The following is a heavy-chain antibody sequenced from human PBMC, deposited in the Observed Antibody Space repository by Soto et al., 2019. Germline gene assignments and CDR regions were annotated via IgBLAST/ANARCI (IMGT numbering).Heavy chain of an antibody. Sequence: GESLKISCKGSGYSFTSYWISWVRQMPGKGLEWMGRIDPSDSYTNYSPSFQGHVTISADKSISTAYLQWSGLKASDTAMYYCASGATTVVTQYGFYGMDVWGQGTTVTVSS. V-gene: IGHV5-10-1*01. CDR1: GYSFTSYW. CDR3: ASGATTVVTQYGFYGMDV. CDR2: IDPSDSYT. D-gene: IGHD4-17*01. J-gene: IGHJ6*02.